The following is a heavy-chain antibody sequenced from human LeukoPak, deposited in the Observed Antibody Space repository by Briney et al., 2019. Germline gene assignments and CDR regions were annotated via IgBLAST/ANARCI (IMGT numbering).Heavy chain of an antibody. D-gene: IGHD6-13*01. CDR3: ARCRAAAGFNWFDP. Sequence: ASVKVSCKASGYTFTSYGISWVRQAPGQGLEWMGWISAYNGNTNYAQKLQGRVTVGTDTSTSTAYMELRSLRSDDTAVYYCARCRAAAGFNWFDPWGQGTLVTVSS. J-gene: IGHJ5*02. V-gene: IGHV1-18*01. CDR1: GYTFTSYG. CDR2: ISAYNGNT.